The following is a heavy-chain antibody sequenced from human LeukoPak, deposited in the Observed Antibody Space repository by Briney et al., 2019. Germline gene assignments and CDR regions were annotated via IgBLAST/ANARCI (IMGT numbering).Heavy chain of an antibody. CDR2: SNAGNGNT. Sequence: ASVKVSCKASGYTFTSYAMHWVRQAPGQRLEWMGWSNAGNGNTKYSQEFQDRVTITRDTSANTVYMELSSLRSEDTAVYYCARRRLGLGDWYFDLWGRGTLVTVSS. CDR3: ARRRLGLGDWYFDL. D-gene: IGHD3-10*01. V-gene: IGHV1-3*02. CDR1: GYTFTSYA. J-gene: IGHJ2*01.